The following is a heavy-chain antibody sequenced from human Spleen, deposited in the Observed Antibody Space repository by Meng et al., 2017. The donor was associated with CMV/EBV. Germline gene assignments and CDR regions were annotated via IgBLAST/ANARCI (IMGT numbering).Heavy chain of an antibody. V-gene: IGHV3-21*01. CDR2: ISSTSRYV. J-gene: IGHJ4*02. D-gene: IGHD3-3*01. Sequence: TSGFTFSSYSMNWVRQAPGKGLEWVSFISSTSRYVFYAGSVKGRFTISRDNAKNSVYIQMNSLRVEDTAVYYCAGAFRGGYYTNDYWGQGTLVTVSS. CDR1: GFTFSSYS. CDR3: AGAFRGGYYTNDY.